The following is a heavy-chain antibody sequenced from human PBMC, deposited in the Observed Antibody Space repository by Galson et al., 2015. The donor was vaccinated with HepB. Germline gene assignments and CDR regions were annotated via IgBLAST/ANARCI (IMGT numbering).Heavy chain of an antibody. V-gene: IGHV1-24*01. Sequence: SVKVSCKVSGYTLTELSMHWVRQAPGKGLEWMGGFDPEDGETIYAQKFQGRVTMTEDTSTNTAYMELSSLRSEDTAVYYCATDYRISSSWYPVVNAFDIWGQGTMVTVSS. CDR1: GYTLTELS. D-gene: IGHD6-13*01. J-gene: IGHJ3*02. CDR2: FDPEDGET. CDR3: ATDYRISSSWYPVVNAFDI.